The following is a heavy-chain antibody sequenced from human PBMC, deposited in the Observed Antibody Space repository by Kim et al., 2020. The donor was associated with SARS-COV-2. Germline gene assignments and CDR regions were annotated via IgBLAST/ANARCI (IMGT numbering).Heavy chain of an antibody. CDR3: AKVGGYSYGSEVGEDY. V-gene: IGHV3-30*02. D-gene: IGHD5-18*01. J-gene: IGHJ4*02. Sequence: SVKGRFTISRDNSKNTLYLQMNSLRAEDTAVYYCAKVGGYSYGSEVGEDYWGQGTLVTVSS.